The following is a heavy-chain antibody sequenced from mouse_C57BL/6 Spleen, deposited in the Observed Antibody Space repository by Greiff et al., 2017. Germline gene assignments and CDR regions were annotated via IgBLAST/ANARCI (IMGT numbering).Heavy chain of an antibody. D-gene: IGHD3-2*02. Sequence: VQLQQSGPELVKPGASVKISCKASGYAFSSSWMNWVKQRPGKGLEWIGRIYPGDGDTNYNGKFKGKATLTADKSSSTAYMQLSSLTSEDSAVYFCARRGSSGYPAWFAYWGQATLVTVSA. CDR2: IYPGDGDT. J-gene: IGHJ3*01. CDR3: ARRGSSGYPAWFAY. V-gene: IGHV1-82*01. CDR1: GYAFSSSW.